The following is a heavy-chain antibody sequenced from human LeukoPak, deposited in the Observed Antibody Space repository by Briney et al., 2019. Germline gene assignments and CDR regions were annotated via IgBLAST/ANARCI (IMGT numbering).Heavy chain of an antibody. CDR2: ISYDGSNK. D-gene: IGHD6-13*01. CDR1: GFTFSSYA. J-gene: IGHJ4*02. CDR3: ALGRRGSSWDYFDY. V-gene: IGHV3-30-3*01. Sequence: GGSLRLSCAASGFTFSSYAMHWVRQAPGKGLEWVAVISYDGSNKYYADSVKGRLTISRDNSKNTLYLQMNSLRAEDTAVYYCALGRRGSSWDYFDYWGQGTLVTVSS.